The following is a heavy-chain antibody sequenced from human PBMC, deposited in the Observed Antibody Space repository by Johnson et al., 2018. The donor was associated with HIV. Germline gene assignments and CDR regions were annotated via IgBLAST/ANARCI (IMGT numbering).Heavy chain of an antibody. D-gene: IGHD6-6*01. V-gene: IGHV3-30*04. CDR2: ISYDGSNK. CDR3: AREGSSSSDDAFDI. Sequence: VQLVESGGGVVQPGRSLRLSCAASGFTISSYAMHWVRQAPGKGLEWVAVISYDGSNKYYADSVKGRFTISRDNSKNTLYLQMNSLRAEDTAVYYCAREGSSSSDDAFDIWGQGTMVTVSS. J-gene: IGHJ3*02. CDR1: GFTISSYA.